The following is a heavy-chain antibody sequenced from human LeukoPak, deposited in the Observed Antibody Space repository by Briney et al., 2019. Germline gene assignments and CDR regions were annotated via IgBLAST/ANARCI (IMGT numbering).Heavy chain of an antibody. CDR1: GFTFSSYW. CDR3: ARRHSVVNPYYYYYYMDV. J-gene: IGHJ6*03. V-gene: IGHV3-74*01. CDR2: INSDGSST. D-gene: IGHD3-22*01. Sequence: GGSLRLSCAASGFTFSSYWMHWVRQAPGKGLVWVSRINSDGSSTSYADSVKGRFTISRGNAKNTLYLQMNSLRAEDTAVYYCARRHSVVNPYYYYYYMDVWGKGTTVTVSS.